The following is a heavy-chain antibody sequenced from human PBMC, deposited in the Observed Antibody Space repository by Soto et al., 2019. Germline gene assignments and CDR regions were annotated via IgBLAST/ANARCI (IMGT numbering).Heavy chain of an antibody. CDR2: VSGSGDST. D-gene: IGHD4-17*01. V-gene: IGHV3-23*01. CDR3: AKDPTSRVYYYYDDVAV. CDR1: GFTFSSYA. J-gene: IGHJ6*03. Sequence: EVELLESGGGLVQPGGSLRLSCAASGFTFSSYAMSWVRQAPGKGLEWVASVSGSGDSTYYADSVKGRFTVSRDNSKNTLYLQMNSLSAEDTAVYYCAKDPTSRVYYYYDDVAVWGKGTTVTVSS.